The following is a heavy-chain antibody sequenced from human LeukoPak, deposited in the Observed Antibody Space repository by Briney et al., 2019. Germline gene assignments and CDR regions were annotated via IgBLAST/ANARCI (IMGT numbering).Heavy chain of an antibody. J-gene: IGHJ4*02. CDR3: ARGYGSGSYSVDY. CDR2: INPNSGGT. V-gene: IGHV1-2*02. Sequence: ASVKVSCKASGYTFTGYYMHWVRQAPGQGLEWMGWINPNSGGTNYAQKFQGRVTMTRDMSTSTVYMELSSLRSEDTAVYYCARGYGSGSYSVDYWGQGTLVTVSS. D-gene: IGHD3-10*01. CDR1: GYTFTGYY.